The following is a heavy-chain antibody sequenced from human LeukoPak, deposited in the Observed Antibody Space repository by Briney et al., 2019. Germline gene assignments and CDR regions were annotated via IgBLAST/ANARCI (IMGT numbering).Heavy chain of an antibody. Sequence: SETLSLTCAVSGGSISSSNWWSWVRQPPGKGLEWIGEIYHSGSTNYNPSLKSRVTISVDKSKNQFSLKLSSVTAADTAVYYCAREKFRGGGWYEEEYYFDYWGQGTLVTVSS. CDR3: AREKFRGGGWYEEEYYFDY. V-gene: IGHV4-4*02. J-gene: IGHJ4*02. CDR1: GGSISSSNW. D-gene: IGHD6-19*01. CDR2: IYHSGST.